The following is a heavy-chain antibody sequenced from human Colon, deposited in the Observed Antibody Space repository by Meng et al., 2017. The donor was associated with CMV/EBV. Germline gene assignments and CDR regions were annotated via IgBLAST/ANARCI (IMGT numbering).Heavy chain of an antibody. J-gene: IGHJ4*02. Sequence: QVQLQASGPGLVKPSETLSLTCPVSAGSIGSYYWNWMRQPDGKGLEWIGRIHTTDSTNYNPSLKSRVTISVDTSKNQFSLKLTSVTAADTAVYYCARDTGTTGTGSLFDYWGQGILVTVSS. D-gene: IGHD1-1*01. CDR1: AGSIGSYY. V-gene: IGHV4-4*07. CDR3: ARDTGTTGTGSLFDY. CDR2: IHTTDST.